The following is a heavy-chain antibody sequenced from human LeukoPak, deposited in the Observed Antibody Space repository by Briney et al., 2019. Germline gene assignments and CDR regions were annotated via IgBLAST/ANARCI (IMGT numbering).Heavy chain of an antibody. V-gene: IGHV4-59*01. Sequence: SETLSLTCTVPGGAISSYYWSWIPLPPGKGLDWIGYLSKSGNTNYSPSLKSRVTIFGDTSKNQFFLKLSSVTAADTAVYYCARARYVNSFYAFDIWGQGTLVTVCS. CDR2: LSKSGNT. D-gene: IGHD3-9*01. CDR3: ARARYVNSFYAFDI. J-gene: IGHJ3*02. CDR1: GGAISSYY.